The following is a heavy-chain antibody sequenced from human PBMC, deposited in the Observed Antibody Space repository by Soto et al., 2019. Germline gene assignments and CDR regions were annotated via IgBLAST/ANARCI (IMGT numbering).Heavy chain of an antibody. D-gene: IGHD3-22*01. CDR2: ISWNSGSI. CDR1: GFTFDDYA. V-gene: IGHV3-9*01. J-gene: IGHJ4*02. CDR3: AKDQKVYYAFDY. Sequence: PGGSLRLSCAASGFTFDDYAMHWVRQAPGKGLEWVSGISWNSGSIGYADSVKGRFTISRDNAKNSLYLQMNSLRAEDTALYYCAKDQKVYYAFDYWGQGTLVTVSS.